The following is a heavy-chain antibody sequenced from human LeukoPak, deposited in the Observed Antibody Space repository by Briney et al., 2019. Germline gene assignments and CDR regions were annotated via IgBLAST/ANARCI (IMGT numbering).Heavy chain of an antibody. Sequence: GGSLRLSCAASGFTFSSYGMHWVRQAPGKGLEWVANIKEDGSDKNYVVSMEGRFTISRDNAKNSLYLQMNSVRVEDTAVYYCATDAAYGYDRFDHWGQGTQVTVSS. CDR2: IKEDGSDK. CDR3: ATDAAYGYDRFDH. V-gene: IGHV3-7*01. J-gene: IGHJ4*02. CDR1: GFTFSSYG. D-gene: IGHD2-15*01.